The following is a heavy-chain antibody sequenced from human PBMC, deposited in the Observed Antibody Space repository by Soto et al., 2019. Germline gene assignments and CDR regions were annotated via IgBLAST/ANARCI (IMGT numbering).Heavy chain of an antibody. D-gene: IGHD6-13*01. J-gene: IGHJ5*02. Sequence: SETLSLTCSVSGGSVTNGRSSWNWIRRSPGKGLEWIAYIYHSGSTYYNPSLRSRVTISVDRSENQFSLKLSSVTAADTAVYYCVRESAASGPNWFDTWGQGTLVTVSS. CDR2: IYHSGST. CDR1: GGSVTNGRSS. CDR3: VRESAASGPNWFDT. V-gene: IGHV4-30-2*06.